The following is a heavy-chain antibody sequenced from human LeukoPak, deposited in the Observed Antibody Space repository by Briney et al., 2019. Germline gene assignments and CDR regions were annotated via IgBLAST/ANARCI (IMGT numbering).Heavy chain of an antibody. V-gene: IGHV4-39*01. CDR1: GDSIGSSDKY. J-gene: IGHJ4*02. CDR3: ARHRGGYPFDY. D-gene: IGHD3-22*01. Sequence: SETLSLTCTVSGDSIGSSDKYWGWIRQPPGKGLEYIGSIHYSGSTYYNPSLKGRVSISVDTSNNHFSLRLSPVTAADTAVYYCARHRGGYPFDYWGQGTLVTVSS. CDR2: IHYSGST.